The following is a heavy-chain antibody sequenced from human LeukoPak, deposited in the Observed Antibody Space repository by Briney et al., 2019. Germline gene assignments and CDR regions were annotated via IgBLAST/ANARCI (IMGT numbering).Heavy chain of an antibody. CDR1: GVSIIEGGYY. CDR3: ARFTRRDGYNHFDY. Sequence: PSQTLSLTCAVSGVSIIEGGYYWTWIRQHPGEGLEWIGNIYSNGGTYYSPSLKSRVTISLDTSENQFSLKLTSVTAADTAVDYCARFTRRDGYNHFDYWGQGTLVIVSS. V-gene: IGHV4-31*11. J-gene: IGHJ4*02. CDR2: IYSNGGT. D-gene: IGHD5-24*01.